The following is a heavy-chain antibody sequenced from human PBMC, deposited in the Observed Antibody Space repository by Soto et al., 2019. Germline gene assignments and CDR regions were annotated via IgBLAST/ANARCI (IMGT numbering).Heavy chain of an antibody. D-gene: IGHD2-2*01. V-gene: IGHV1-8*01. J-gene: IGHJ5*02. CDR1: GYMFTSYD. CDR2: TNPNTGDT. CDR3: ATLRRIVVVPAANWFDP. Sequence: ASVKVSCKASGYMFTSYDLNWVRQASGQGLEWMGWTNPNTGDTGYAQRFQGRVTMTMDASISTAYLEVSSLRSEDTAVYYCATLRRIVVVPAANWFDPWGQGTLVTVSS.